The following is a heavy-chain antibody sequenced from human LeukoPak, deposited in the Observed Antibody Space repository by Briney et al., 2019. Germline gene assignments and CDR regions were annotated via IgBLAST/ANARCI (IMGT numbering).Heavy chain of an antibody. CDR2: INHSGST. CDR3: ARSGSGYLRYYFDY. V-gene: IGHV4-34*01. J-gene: IGHJ4*02. D-gene: IGHD5-12*01. Sequence: PSETLSLTCAVYGVSFSGYYWSWIRQPPGKGLEWIGEINHSGSTNYNPSLKSRVTISVDTSKNQFSLKLSSVTAADTAVYYCARSGSGYLRYYFDYWGQGTLVTVSS. CDR1: GVSFSGYY.